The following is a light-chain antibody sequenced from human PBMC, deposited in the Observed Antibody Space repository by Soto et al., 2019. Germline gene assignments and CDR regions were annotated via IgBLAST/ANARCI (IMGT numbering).Light chain of an antibody. CDR2: GAS. CDR1: QSVSSSY. CDR3: QQYGISPT. V-gene: IGKV3-20*01. Sequence: EIVLTQSPGTLSLSPGERATLSCRASQSVSSSYLAWYQQKPGQAPRLLIYGASSRATGIPDRFSGSGSGTDFTITIIRLEPEDFAVYYCQQYGISPTFGQGTKLEIK. J-gene: IGKJ2*01.